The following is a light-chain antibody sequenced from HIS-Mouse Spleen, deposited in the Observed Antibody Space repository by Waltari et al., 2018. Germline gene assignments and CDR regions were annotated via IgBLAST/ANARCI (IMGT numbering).Light chain of an antibody. CDR1: KSGAKY. V-gene: IGLV3-1*01. J-gene: IGLJ2*01. CDR2: QDS. CDR3: QAWDSSTVV. Sequence: SYELTQPPSVSVSPGQTATITFSGSKSGAKYACWYQQKPGQSPVLVTYQDSKRPSGIPGRFSGSNSGNTATLTIGGTQAMDEADYYCQAWDSSTVVFGGGTKLTVL.